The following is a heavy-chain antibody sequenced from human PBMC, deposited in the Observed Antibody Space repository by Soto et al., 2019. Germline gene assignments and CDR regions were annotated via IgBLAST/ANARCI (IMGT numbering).Heavy chain of an antibody. CDR2: ISSNGGST. Sequence: PGGSLRLSCAASGFTFSSYAMHWVRQAPGKGQEYVSAISSNGGSTYYANSVKGRFTISRDNSKNTLYLQMGSLRAEDMAVYYCARALGYAFDIWGQGTLVTVSS. CDR1: GFTFSSYA. D-gene: IGHD7-27*01. V-gene: IGHV3-64*01. CDR3: ARALGYAFDI. J-gene: IGHJ3*02.